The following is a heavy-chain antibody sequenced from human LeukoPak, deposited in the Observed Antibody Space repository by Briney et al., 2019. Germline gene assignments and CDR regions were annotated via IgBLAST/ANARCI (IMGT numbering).Heavy chain of an antibody. CDR1: GFTFSSYA. D-gene: IGHD6-19*01. J-gene: IGHJ4*02. CDR2: ISYDGSNK. CDR3: ARDSVRAVAGHFDY. V-gene: IGHV3-30*01. Sequence: GGSLRLSCAASGFTFSSYAMHWVRQAPGKGLEWVTVISYDGSNKYYADSVKGRFTISRDNSKNTLYLQMNSPRPEDTAVYYCARDSVRAVAGHFDYWGQRTLVTVSS.